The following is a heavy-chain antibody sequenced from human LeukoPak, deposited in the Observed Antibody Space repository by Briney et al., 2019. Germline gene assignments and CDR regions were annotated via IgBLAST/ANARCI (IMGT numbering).Heavy chain of an antibody. CDR2: ISSSSSTM. CDR3: ARGPTHCPMT. CDR1: GFTFSSYS. D-gene: IGHD3-22*01. J-gene: IGHJ5*02. Sequence: GGSLRLSCEASGFTFSSYSMNWVRQAPGKGLEWVSYISSSSSTMFYADSVKGRFTISRDNDKNSLYLQMNSLRDEDTAVYYCARGPTHCPMTWGQGTLVTVSS. V-gene: IGHV3-48*02.